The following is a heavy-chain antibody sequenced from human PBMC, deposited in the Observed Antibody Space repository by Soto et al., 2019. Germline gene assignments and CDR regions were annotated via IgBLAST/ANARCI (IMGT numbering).Heavy chain of an antibody. CDR1: GYTFINYG. V-gene: IGHV1-18*01. CDR2: LSAYNGDT. Sequence: QVPLVQSGAEVKKPGASVRVSCKTSGYTFINYGITWVRQAPGQGLEWMGWLSAYNGDTSSSEKLQDRFTMTTDTSTNTVYMDLRSLTSDDTAVYYCARWIAIGGGAEALDVWGQGTMVIVSS. J-gene: IGHJ3*01. D-gene: IGHD1-26*01. CDR3: ARWIAIGGGAEALDV.